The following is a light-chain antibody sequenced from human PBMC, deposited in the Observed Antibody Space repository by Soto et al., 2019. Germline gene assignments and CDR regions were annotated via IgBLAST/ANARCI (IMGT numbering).Light chain of an antibody. CDR1: QSISSY. V-gene: IGKV1-39*01. J-gene: IGKJ3*01. Sequence: DIQMTQSPSSLSASVGDRVTITCRASQSISSYLNWYQQKPGKAPKLLIYAASSFQSGVPSRFIGSGSWTDFTLTIISLQPEEFATYYCQQKDTFGPGTKVDIK. CDR3: QQKDT. CDR2: AAS.